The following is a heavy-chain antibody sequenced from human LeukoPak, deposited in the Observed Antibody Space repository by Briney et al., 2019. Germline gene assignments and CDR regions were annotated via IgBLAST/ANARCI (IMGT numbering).Heavy chain of an antibody. J-gene: IGHJ5*02. CDR3: ARGGGTIFGGPNWFDP. CDR1: GYTFTGYY. D-gene: IGHD3-3*01. Sequence: ASVKVSCKASGYTFTGYYMHWVRQAPGQGLEWMGWINPNSGGTNYAQKFQGRVTMTRDTSISTAYMELSRLRSDDTAVYYCARGGGTIFGGPNWFDPWGQGTLVTVSS. CDR2: INPNSGGT. V-gene: IGHV1-2*02.